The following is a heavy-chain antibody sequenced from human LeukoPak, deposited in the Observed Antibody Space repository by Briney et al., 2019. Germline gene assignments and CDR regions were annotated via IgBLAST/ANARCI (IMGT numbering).Heavy chain of an antibody. CDR2: IYTSGST. V-gene: IGHV4-4*07. CDR1: GGSISSYY. J-gene: IGHJ5*02. CDR3: ARTLWFGEMYNWFDP. D-gene: IGHD3-10*01. Sequence: SETLSLTCTVSGGSISSYYWSWIRQPAGKGLEWIGRIYTSGSTNYNPSLKSRVTMSVDTSKNQFSLKLSSVTAADTAVYYCARTLWFGEMYNWFDPWGQGTLVTVSS.